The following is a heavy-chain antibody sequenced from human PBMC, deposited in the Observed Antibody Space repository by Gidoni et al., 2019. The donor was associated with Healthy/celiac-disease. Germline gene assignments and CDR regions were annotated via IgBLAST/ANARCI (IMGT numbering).Heavy chain of an antibody. D-gene: IGHD4-17*01. CDR1: GFTFNDYY. Sequence: QVQLVESGGGLVKPGGSLRLSCAASGFTFNDYYMSWSRQAPGKGLEWVSYMSSSGSTIYYADSVKCRYTISRDNARSSLYLQMNSLRVEDTAVYYCARVGNDNGDSLGGAFDIWGQGTMVTVSS. V-gene: IGHV3-11*04. CDR3: ARVGNDNGDSLGGAFDI. CDR2: MSSSGSTI. J-gene: IGHJ3*02.